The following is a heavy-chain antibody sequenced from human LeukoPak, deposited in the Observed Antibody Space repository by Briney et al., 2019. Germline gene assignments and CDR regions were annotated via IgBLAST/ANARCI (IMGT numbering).Heavy chain of an antibody. CDR3: ARGGTSSSSAY. CDR2: ISSSSTI. CDR1: GFTFSSYS. Sequence: GGSLRLSCAASGFTFSSYSINWVRQAPGKGLEWVSYISSSSTISYADSVKGRFTISRDNANNSLYLQMYSLRDEDTAVYYCARGGTSSSSAYWGQGTLVTVSS. D-gene: IGHD4-23*01. V-gene: IGHV3-48*02. J-gene: IGHJ4*02.